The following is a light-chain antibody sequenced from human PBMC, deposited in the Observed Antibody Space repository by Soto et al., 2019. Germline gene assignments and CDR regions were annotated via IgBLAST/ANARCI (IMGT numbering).Light chain of an antibody. CDR3: QQSYTTPLT. Sequence: DIQMTQSPSSLSASLGDRVTITCLASQSISSYLNWYQQKPGKAPKLLIYFVSSLHSGVPSRFSGRGSGTDFTLTISSLQPEDFATCYGQQSYTTPLTVGGGTKVEIK. CDR1: QSISSY. V-gene: IGKV1-39*01. CDR2: FVS. J-gene: IGKJ4*01.